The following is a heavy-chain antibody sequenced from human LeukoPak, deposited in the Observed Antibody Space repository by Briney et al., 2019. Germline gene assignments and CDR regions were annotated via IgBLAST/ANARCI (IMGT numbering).Heavy chain of an antibody. Sequence: PGGSLRLSCAASGFTVSSNYMSWVRQAPGKGLEWVSVIYSGGSTYYADSVKGRFTISRDNSKNTLYLQMNSLRAEDTAVYYCARAPSVWFGEPYYFDYWGQGTLVTVSS. J-gene: IGHJ4*02. CDR2: IYSGGST. CDR1: GFTVSSNY. V-gene: IGHV3-66*01. CDR3: ARAPSVWFGEPYYFDY. D-gene: IGHD3-10*01.